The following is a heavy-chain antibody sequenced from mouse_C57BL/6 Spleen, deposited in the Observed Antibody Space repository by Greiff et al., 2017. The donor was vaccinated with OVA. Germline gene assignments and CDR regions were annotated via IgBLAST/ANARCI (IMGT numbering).Heavy chain of an antibody. V-gene: IGHV1-81*01. CDR1: GYTFTSYG. Sequence: VQLQQSGAELARPGASVKLSCKASGYTFTSYGISWVRQRTGQGLEWIGEIYPRSGNTYYNEKFKGKATLTADKSSSTAYMELRILTSKDSSVYFCAINCEEFYFDYWGQGTTLTVSS. CDR3: AINCEEFYFDY. CDR2: IYPRSGNT. J-gene: IGHJ2*01. D-gene: IGHD4-1*01.